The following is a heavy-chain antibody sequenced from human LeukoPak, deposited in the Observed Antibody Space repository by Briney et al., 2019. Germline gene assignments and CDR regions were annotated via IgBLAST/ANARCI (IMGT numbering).Heavy chain of an antibody. J-gene: IGHJ4*02. CDR2: ISSSGSTI. CDR1: EFTFSTYS. Sequence: SGGSLRLSCAASEFTFSTYSMNWVRQAPGKGLEWVSYISSSGSTIYYADSVKGRFTISRDNAKNSLYLQMNSLRAEDTAVYYCAGGYYYGSGKGYYFDYWGQGTLVTVSS. D-gene: IGHD3-10*01. CDR3: AGGYYYGSGKGYYFDY. V-gene: IGHV3-48*04.